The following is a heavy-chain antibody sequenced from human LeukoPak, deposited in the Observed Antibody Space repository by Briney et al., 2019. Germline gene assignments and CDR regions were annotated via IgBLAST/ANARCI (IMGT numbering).Heavy chain of an antibody. CDR2: IYHSGST. D-gene: IGHD2-2*01. CDR1: GGSISSSSW. Sequence: SETLSLTCAVSGGSISSSSWWSWVRQPPGKGLEWIGEIYHSGSTSYNPSLKSRVTISVDKFKNQFSLKLSSVTAADTAVYYCARGTVVVPAATNWFDPWGQGTLVTVSS. V-gene: IGHV4-4*02. J-gene: IGHJ5*02. CDR3: ARGTVVVPAATNWFDP.